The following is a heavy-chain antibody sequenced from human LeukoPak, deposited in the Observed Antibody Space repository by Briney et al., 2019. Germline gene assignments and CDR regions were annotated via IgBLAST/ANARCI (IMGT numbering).Heavy chain of an antibody. CDR2: ISSSSSYI. D-gene: IGHD6-19*01. Sequence: GGSLRLSCAASGFTFSSYSMNWVRQPPGKGLEWVSSISSSSSYIYYADSVKGRFTISRDNAKNSLYLQMNSLRAEDTAVYYCARVYSSGWYFGYWGQGTLVTVSS. CDR1: GFTFSSYS. J-gene: IGHJ4*02. CDR3: ARVYSSGWYFGY. V-gene: IGHV3-21*01.